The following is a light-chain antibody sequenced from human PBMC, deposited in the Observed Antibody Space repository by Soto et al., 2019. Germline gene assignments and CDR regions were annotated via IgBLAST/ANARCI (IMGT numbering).Light chain of an antibody. CDR2: EVT. CDR1: SSDVGAYDF. Sequence: QSALTQPPSASGSPGQSVTISCTGTSSDVGAYDFVSWYHQQSGKAPKLLIFEVTKRPSGVPDRFSGSKSGNTASLTVSGLQADDEGDYYCCSYAGINNVIFGAGTKLTVL. J-gene: IGLJ2*01. CDR3: CSYAGINNVI. V-gene: IGLV2-8*01.